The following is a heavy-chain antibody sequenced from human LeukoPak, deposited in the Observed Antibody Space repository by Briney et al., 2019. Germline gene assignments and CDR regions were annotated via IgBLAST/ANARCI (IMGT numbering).Heavy chain of an antibody. CDR2: IYYSGST. D-gene: IGHD3-16*01. CDR3: ARAWAGQYYYYYYMDV. J-gene: IGHJ6*03. V-gene: IGHV4-39*07. CDR1: GGSISSSSYY. Sequence: TSETLSLTCTVSGGSISSSSYYWGWIRQPPGKGLEWIGSIYYSGSTYYNPSLKSRVTISVDTSKNQFSLQLNSVTPEDTAVYYCARAWAGQYYYYYYMDVWGKGTTVTVSS.